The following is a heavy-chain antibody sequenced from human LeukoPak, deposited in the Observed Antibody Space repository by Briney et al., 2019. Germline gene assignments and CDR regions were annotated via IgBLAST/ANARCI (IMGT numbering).Heavy chain of an antibody. J-gene: IGHJ3*02. CDR1: GYTFTGYY. CDR3: ARSYYDSSGYYPTGDAFDI. V-gene: IGHV1-2*02. CDR2: INPNSGGT. Sequence: ASVKVSCKASGYTFTGYYMHWVRQAPGQGLEWMGWINPNSGGTNYAQKFQGRVTMTRDTSTSTAYMELSRLRSDDTAVYYCARSYYDSSGYYPTGDAFDIWGQGTMVTVSS. D-gene: IGHD3-22*01.